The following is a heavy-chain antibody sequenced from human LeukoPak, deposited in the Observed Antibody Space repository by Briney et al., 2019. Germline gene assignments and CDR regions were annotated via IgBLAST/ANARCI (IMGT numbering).Heavy chain of an antibody. Sequence: PSETLSLTCAVYGGSFSGYYWSWIRQPPGKGLEWIGEINHSGSTNYNPSLKSRVTISVDTSKNQFSLKLSSVTAADTAVYYCATTSDYCSSTSCYTDGWFDPWGQGTLVTVSS. CDR3: ATTSDYCSSTSCYTDGWFDP. D-gene: IGHD2-2*02. V-gene: IGHV4-34*01. CDR1: GGSFSGYY. J-gene: IGHJ5*02. CDR2: INHSGST.